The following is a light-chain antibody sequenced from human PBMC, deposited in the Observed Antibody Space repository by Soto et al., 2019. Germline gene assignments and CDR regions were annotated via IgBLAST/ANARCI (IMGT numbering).Light chain of an antibody. V-gene: IGLV2-14*03. J-gene: IGLJ2*01. Sequence: QSALTQPASVSGSPGQSITISCTGTSSDVGGYNYVSWYQQHPGKAPKLLICDVTNRPSGVSNRFSGSKSGNTASLTISGLQTEDEADYYCSSFASSIPLVFGGGTKLIVL. CDR1: SSDVGGYNY. CDR3: SSFASSIPLV. CDR2: DVT.